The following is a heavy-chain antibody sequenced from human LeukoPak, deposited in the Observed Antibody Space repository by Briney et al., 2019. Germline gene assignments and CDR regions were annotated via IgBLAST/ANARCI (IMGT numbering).Heavy chain of an antibody. Sequence: GGSLRLSCAASGFGFTNAWMSWVRQAPGKGLERVGRIKSKGDGETTDYAAPVKGRFTMSRDDAKATLYLQINSLITEDTAVYYCTTDLGITMIRGVIVYWGQGTLVTVSS. J-gene: IGHJ4*02. D-gene: IGHD3-10*01. CDR3: TTDLGITMIRGVIVY. V-gene: IGHV3-15*01. CDR1: GFGFTNAW. CDR2: IKSKGDGETT.